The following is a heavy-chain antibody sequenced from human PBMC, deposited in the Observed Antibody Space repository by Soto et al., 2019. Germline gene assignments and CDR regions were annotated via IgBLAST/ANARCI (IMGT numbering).Heavy chain of an antibody. D-gene: IGHD3-22*01. V-gene: IGHV4-39*01. CDR3: AGQSSGYYQPIDY. Sequence: PSETLSLTCTVSGGSISSSSYYWGWIRKPPGKGLEWIGSIYYSGSTYYNPSLKSRVTISVDTSKNQFSLKLSSVTAADTAVYYCAGQSSGYYQPIDYWGQGTLVTVSS. CDR2: IYYSGST. J-gene: IGHJ4*02. CDR1: GGSISSSSYY.